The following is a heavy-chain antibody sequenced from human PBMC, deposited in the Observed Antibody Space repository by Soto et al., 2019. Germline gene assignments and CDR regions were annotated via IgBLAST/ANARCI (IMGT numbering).Heavy chain of an antibody. V-gene: IGHV3-23*01. CDR3: ANPLEGEYSGYEPEYFQH. CDR1: GFTFSSYA. CDR2: ISGSGGST. J-gene: IGHJ1*01. D-gene: IGHD5-12*01. Sequence: PGGSLRLSCAASGFTFSSYAMSWVRQAPGKGLEWVSAISGSGGSTYYADSVKGRFTISRDNSKNTLYLQMNSLRAEDTAVYYCANPLEGEYSGYEPEYFQHWGQGTLVTVSS.